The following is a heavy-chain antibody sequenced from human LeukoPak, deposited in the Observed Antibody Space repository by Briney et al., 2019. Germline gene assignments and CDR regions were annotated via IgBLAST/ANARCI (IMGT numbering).Heavy chain of an antibody. J-gene: IGHJ4*02. D-gene: IGHD6-19*01. CDR3: AKDEGFGDPQWLVHHDDY. CDR1: GFTFRSYA. CDR2: TSGSGGRR. Sequence: GGSLRLSCAASGFTFRSYAMSWGGQARGKGGGGVSDTSGSGGRRDYADSEKGRFTISRDNSNNTLYLQMNSLRAEDTAVYYCAKDEGFGDPQWLVHHDDYWGQGTLVTVSS. V-gene: IGHV3-23*01.